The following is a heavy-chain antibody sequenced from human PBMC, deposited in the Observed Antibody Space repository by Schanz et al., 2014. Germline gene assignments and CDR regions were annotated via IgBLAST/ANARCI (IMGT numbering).Heavy chain of an antibody. CDR1: GFTFISYN. CDR2: VSSRRTYI. D-gene: IGHD3-16*01. V-gene: IGHV3-21*01. J-gene: IGHJ4*02. Sequence: EVLLVESGGGLVQPGGSLRLSCAASGFTFISYNMNWVRQAPGKGLEWGAYVSSRRTYIFYADSVRGRFTISRDDAKNSLYLQMNSLRAEDTAVYYCTRDDFGASDYWGQGTLVTVSS. CDR3: TRDDFGASDY.